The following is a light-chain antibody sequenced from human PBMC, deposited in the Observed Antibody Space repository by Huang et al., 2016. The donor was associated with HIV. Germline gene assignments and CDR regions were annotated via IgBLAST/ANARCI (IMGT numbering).Light chain of an antibody. J-gene: IGKJ1*01. V-gene: IGKV2-30*02. CDR3: MQGTHWPQT. Sequence: DVVLTQSLLSLPVTLGQPASISCKSSHSLLHSDGNTYLNWFLQRPGQSPRRLIYKFSNRDFGVPARFSGSGSGADFTLTISRVEADDIGVYYCMQGTHWPQTFGQGTKVEVK. CDR2: KFS. CDR1: HSLLHSDGNTY.